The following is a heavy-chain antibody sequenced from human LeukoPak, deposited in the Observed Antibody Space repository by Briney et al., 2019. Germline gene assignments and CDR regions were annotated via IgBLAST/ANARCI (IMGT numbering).Heavy chain of an antibody. J-gene: IGHJ4*02. CDR3: AGVGVGGYSYGEQSFFDY. CDR1: GGSISSYY. Sequence: SETLSLTCTVSGGSISSYYWSWIRQPPGKGLEWIGYIYYSGSTKYNPSLKSRVTISVDTSKNQFSLKLSSVIDADTAVYYCAGVGVGGYSYGEQSFFDYWGQGTLVTVSS. CDR2: IYYSGST. V-gene: IGHV4-59*01. D-gene: IGHD5-18*01.